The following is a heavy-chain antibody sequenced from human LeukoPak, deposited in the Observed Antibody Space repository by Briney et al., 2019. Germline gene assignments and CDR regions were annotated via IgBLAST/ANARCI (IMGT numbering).Heavy chain of an antibody. Sequence: GASVKVSCKASGYTFTSYAMHWVRQAPGQRLEWMGWINAGNGNTKYTQTFQGRVTITRDTSASTAYMELSSLRSEDTAVYYCARGYYDSSGYYPPYYYYGMDVWGQGTTVTVPS. CDR1: GYTFTSYA. J-gene: IGHJ6*02. V-gene: IGHV1-3*01. CDR3: ARGYYDSSGYYPPYYYYGMDV. CDR2: INAGNGNT. D-gene: IGHD3-22*01.